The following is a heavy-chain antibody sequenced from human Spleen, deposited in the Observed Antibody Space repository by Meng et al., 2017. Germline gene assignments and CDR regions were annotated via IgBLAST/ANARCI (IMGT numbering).Heavy chain of an antibody. CDR1: GYIFTGYY. Sequence: QGRRVQSGAEVKKSGASVKVSCKASGYIFTGYYIHWLRQAPGQGLEWMGRINPKSGDTHYAQKFQARVTMTGDTSISTAYMELSGLRSDDTAMYYCARDEDISAAGKLFGDYWGQGTLVTVSS. CDR2: INPKSGDT. CDR3: ARDEDISAAGKLFGDY. J-gene: IGHJ4*02. V-gene: IGHV1-2*06. D-gene: IGHD6-25*01.